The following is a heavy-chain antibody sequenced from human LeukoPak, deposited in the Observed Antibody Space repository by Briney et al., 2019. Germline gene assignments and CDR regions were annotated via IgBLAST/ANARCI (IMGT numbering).Heavy chain of an antibody. CDR3: ARLEDYVLEY. V-gene: IGHV4-59*08. CDR2: INYRATT. Sequence: PSETLTLTYSVYGVSIGTYYWSWVRQPPGKGLEWIGYINYRATTSYNPSLKSRVTISVDTSKNQFFLNLGSATAADTAVYYCARLEDYVLEYWGLGTLVTVSS. D-gene: IGHD4-17*01. CDR1: GVSIGTYY. J-gene: IGHJ4*02.